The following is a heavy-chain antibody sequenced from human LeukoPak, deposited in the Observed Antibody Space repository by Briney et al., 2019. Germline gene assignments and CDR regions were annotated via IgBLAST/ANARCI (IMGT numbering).Heavy chain of an antibody. CDR3: ARPGQTYYYDSSGYYYSYYFDY. V-gene: IGHV5-51*01. J-gene: IGHJ4*02. CDR2: IYPGDSDT. Sequence: GASLKISCKGSGYSLTSYWIGWVRQLPGKGLEWMGIIYPGDSDTRYSPSFQGQVTISADKSISTASLQWSSLKASDTAMYYCARPGQTYYYDSSGYYYSYYFDYWGQGTLVTVSS. D-gene: IGHD3-22*01. CDR1: GYSLTSYW.